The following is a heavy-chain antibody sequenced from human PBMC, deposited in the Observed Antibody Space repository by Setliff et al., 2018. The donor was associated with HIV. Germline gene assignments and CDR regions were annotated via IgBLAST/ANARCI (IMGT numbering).Heavy chain of an antibody. CDR2: INHSGFT. Sequence: PSETLSLTCAVYGGSFSDYYWTWIRQSPGKGLEWIGDINHSGFTNYNPSLKSRLTISVDTSKNQFSLELSSVTAADTAIYYCARVPRITTLRNAFDIWGQGTMVTVSS. CDR3: ARVPRITTLRNAFDI. CDR1: GGSFSDYY. J-gene: IGHJ3*02. V-gene: IGHV4-34*01. D-gene: IGHD3-3*01.